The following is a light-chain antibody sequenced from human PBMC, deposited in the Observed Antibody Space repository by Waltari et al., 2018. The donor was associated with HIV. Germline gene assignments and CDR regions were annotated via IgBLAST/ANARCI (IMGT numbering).Light chain of an antibody. J-gene: IGKJ2*01. CDR1: QSVTNSH. CDR2: GAS. Sequence: EIALTQSPGTLSFSPGERVTLSCRASQSVTNSHLAWYQQRPGQAPRLVIYGASSRATGIPDRFSGSGSGTEFTLTISRLEPEDFAVYYCHQYGASPRTFGQGTKLEIK. CDR3: HQYGASPRT. V-gene: IGKV3-20*01.